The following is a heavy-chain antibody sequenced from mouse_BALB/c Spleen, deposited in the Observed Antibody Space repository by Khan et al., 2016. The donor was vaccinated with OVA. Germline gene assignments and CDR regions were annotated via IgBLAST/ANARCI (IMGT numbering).Heavy chain of an antibody. CDR3: VRDGAYHRNDGWFAY. CDR1: GYTFTSYT. Sequence: QVRLQQSGAELARPGASVKMSCKASGYTFTSYTIHWIKLRPGQGLEWIGFINPSNGYTNYNQKFKDKATLTADKSSTTVYMQLSSLTFDDSAVYNCVRDGAYHRNDGWFAYWGQGTLVTVSA. V-gene: IGHV1-4*01. D-gene: IGHD2-14*01. J-gene: IGHJ3*01. CDR2: INPSNGYT.